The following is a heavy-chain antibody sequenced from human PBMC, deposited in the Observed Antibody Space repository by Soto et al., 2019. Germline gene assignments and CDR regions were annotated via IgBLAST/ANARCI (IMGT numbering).Heavy chain of an antibody. CDR2: INPNSGGT. J-gene: IGHJ6*02. CDR3: ARDRYYYYYYGMDV. CDR1: GYTFTGYY. Sequence: ASVKVSCKASGYTFTGYYMHWVRQAPGQGLEWMGWINPNSGGTNYAQKFQGRVTMTRDTSISTAYMERSRLRSDDTAVYYCARDRYYYYYYGMDVWGQGTTVTVSS. V-gene: IGHV1-2*02.